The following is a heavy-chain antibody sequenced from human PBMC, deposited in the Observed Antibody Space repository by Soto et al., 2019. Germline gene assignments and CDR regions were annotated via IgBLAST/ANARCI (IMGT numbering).Heavy chain of an antibody. CDR1: GYPVTASY. D-gene: IGHD3-3*01. CDR3: ARGGGVGVAGSAAFDM. V-gene: IGHV1-46*01. Sequence: QLHLVQSGAVVKKPGASVTVSCSASGYPVTASYMHGVRQAPGRGLEWMGGINPAPGAPKYTQTFQGRVTMPRDTSTSTVFMELSGLTSEDTAVFYWARGGGVGVAGSAAFDMWGQGTLVTVSS. CDR2: INPAPGAP. J-gene: IGHJ3*02.